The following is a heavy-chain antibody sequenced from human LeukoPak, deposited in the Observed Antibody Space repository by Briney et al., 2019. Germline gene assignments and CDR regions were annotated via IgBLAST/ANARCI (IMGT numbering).Heavy chain of an antibody. Sequence: PSETLSLTCTVSGGSISRYYWSWIRRPPGKGLEWIGYIYYSGTTNYNPSLKSRVTISVDTSKNQFSLRLSSVTAADTAVYYCARESSGYSYGHWGQGTLVTVSS. J-gene: IGHJ4*02. D-gene: IGHD5-18*01. V-gene: IGHV4-59*01. CDR1: GGSISRYY. CDR2: IYYSGTT. CDR3: ARESSGYSYGH.